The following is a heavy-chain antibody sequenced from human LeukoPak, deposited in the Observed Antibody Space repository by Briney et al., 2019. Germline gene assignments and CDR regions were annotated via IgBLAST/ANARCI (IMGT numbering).Heavy chain of an antibody. CDR1: GYTFTSYG. D-gene: IGHD3-22*01. Sequence: ASVKVSCKASGYTFTSYGISWVRQAPGQGLEWMGCISAYNGNTNYAQKLQGRVTMTTDTSTSTAYMELRSLRSDDTAVYYCAGVSANYYDSSGCDTWGQGTLVTVSS. J-gene: IGHJ5*02. V-gene: IGHV1-18*01. CDR2: ISAYNGNT. CDR3: AGVSANYYDSSGCDT.